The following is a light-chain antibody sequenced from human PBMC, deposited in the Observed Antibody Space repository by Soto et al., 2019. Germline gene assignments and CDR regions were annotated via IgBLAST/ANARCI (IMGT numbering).Light chain of an antibody. Sequence: DIQMTQSPSSLPASVRDRVTITCRASQSISRLLNWYQQKPGKAPKFLIYAASSLQSGVPSRFSGSGSGTDFTLTISSLQPEDFATYYCQQSYITPYTFGQGTKREIK. J-gene: IGKJ2*01. CDR1: QSISRL. V-gene: IGKV1-39*01. CDR3: QQSYITPYT. CDR2: AAS.